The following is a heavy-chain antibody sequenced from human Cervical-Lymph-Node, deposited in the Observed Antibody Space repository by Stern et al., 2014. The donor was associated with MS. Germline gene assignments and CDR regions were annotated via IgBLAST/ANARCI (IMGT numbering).Heavy chain of an antibody. CDR3: AKGGTPGQWTALIIPDERKFDS. Sequence: EVQLVESGGGLAQPGGSLRLSCAASGFTISNYALTWVRQAPGKGLEWVSSMSVRGDNTLYADSVKGGFTTSRDNFKNTLYLQMNSLGDDDTAVYYCAKGGTPGQWTALIIPDERKFDSWGQGTLVIVSS. D-gene: IGHD2-21*01. V-gene: IGHV3-23*04. CDR1: GFTISNYA. J-gene: IGHJ4*02. CDR2: MSVRGDNT.